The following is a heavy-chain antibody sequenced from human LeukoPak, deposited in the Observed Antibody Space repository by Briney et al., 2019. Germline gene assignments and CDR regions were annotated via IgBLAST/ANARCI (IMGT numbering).Heavy chain of an antibody. CDR1: GGSISSYY. J-gene: IGHJ5*02. CDR3: ARDVGATTIWFDP. Sequence: SETLSLTCTVSGGSISSYYWSWIRQPPGKGLEWIGYIYTSGSTNYNPSLKSRVTISVDTSKNQSSLKLSSVTAADTAVYYCARDVGATTIWFDPWGQGTLVTVSS. V-gene: IGHV4-4*09. CDR2: IYTSGST. D-gene: IGHD1-26*01.